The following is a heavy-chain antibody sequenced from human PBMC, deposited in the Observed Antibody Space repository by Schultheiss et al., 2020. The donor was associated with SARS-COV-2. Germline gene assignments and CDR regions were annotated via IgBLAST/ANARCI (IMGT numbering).Heavy chain of an antibody. D-gene: IGHD6-13*01. CDR2: INHSGST. Sequence: SETLSLTCTVSGGSISSSSYYWGWIRQPPGKGLEWIGEINHSGSTDYNPSLKSRVTISVDTSKNQFSLKLSSVTAADTAVYYCARDLSLAAGRGYWFDPWGQGTLVTVSS. CDR1: GGSISSSSYY. CDR3: ARDLSLAAGRGYWFDP. V-gene: IGHV4-39*07. J-gene: IGHJ5*02.